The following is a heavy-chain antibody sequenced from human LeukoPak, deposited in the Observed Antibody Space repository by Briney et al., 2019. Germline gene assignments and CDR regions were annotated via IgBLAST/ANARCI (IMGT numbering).Heavy chain of an antibody. CDR1: GYTFTSYG. Sequence: ASVKVSCKASGYTFTSYGISWVRQAPGQGLEWMGWISAYNGNTNYAQKLQGRVTMTTDTSTSTAYMELRSLRSDDTAVYYCARGGDSGYYKLPLAFDIWGQGTMVTVSS. J-gene: IGHJ3*02. CDR2: ISAYNGNT. CDR3: ARGGDSGYYKLPLAFDI. V-gene: IGHV1-18*01. D-gene: IGHD3-22*01.